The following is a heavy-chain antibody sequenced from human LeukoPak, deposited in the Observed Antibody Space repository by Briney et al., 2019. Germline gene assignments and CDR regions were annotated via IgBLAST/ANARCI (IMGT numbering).Heavy chain of an antibody. J-gene: IGHJ3*02. V-gene: IGHV3-73*01. CDR3: TRVFLKSYSDAFDI. Sequence: GGSLRLSCAASGFTFSSYWMSWVRQASGKGLEWVGRIRSKAHNYATVYAASVKGRFTISRDDSKNATYLQMNSLKTEDTAVYYCTRVFLKSYSDAFDIWGQGTMVTVSS. D-gene: IGHD1-26*01. CDR2: IRSKAHNYAT. CDR1: GFTFSSYW.